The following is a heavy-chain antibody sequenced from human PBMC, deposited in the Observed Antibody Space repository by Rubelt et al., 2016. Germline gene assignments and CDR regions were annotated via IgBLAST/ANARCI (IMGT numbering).Heavy chain of an antibody. D-gene: IGHD6-13*01. CDR3: ARTPGQSSWYYFDY. J-gene: IGHJ4*02. V-gene: IGHV4-39*01. CDR1: GGSISRSNYY. CDR2: MSYSGST. Sequence: QLQLQESGPGLVKPSETLSLTCSVSGGSISRSNYYWGWLRQPPGKGLEWIGSMSYSGSTSYAPSLKRRVTISVDTSKNQFSLRVNSVTAADTAVYYCARTPGQSSWYYFDYWGQGTLVTVSS.